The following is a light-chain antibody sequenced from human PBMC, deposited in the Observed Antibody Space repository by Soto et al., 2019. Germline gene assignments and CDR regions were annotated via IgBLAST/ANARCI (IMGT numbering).Light chain of an antibody. CDR2: AAS. V-gene: IGKV1D-12*01. CDR1: QGIGIW. Sequence: DIQMTQSPSSVSASVGDRVTITCRASQGIGIWLAWYQQKPGKAPELLIYAASTLQRGVPSRFSGSGSATDFTLTISSLQPEDFATYYCHQANTFPLTFGGGTKVELK. J-gene: IGKJ4*01. CDR3: HQANTFPLT.